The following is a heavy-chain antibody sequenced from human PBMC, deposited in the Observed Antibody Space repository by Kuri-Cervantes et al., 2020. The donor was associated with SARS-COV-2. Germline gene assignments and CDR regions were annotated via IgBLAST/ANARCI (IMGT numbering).Heavy chain of an antibody. CDR2: ISSSSSYI. CDR1: GFTFSSYS. V-gene: IGHV3-21*01. Sequence: GGSLGLSCAASGFTFSSYSMNWVRQAPGKGLEWVSSISSSSSYIYYADSVKGRFTISRDNAKNSLYLQMSSLRAEDTAVYYCARDLRLGKSLDYWGQGTLVTVSS. J-gene: IGHJ4*02. CDR3: ARDLRLGKSLDY. D-gene: IGHD7-27*01.